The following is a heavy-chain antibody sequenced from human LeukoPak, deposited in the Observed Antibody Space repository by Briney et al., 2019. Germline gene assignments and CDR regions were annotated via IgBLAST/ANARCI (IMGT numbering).Heavy chain of an antibody. V-gene: IGHV1-46*01. J-gene: IGHJ4*02. Sequence: ASVKVSCKASGYTFTSYYMHWVRQAPGQGLEWMGIINPSGGSTSYAQKFQGRVTMTRDTSTSTVYMELSSLRSEDTAVYYCASSPALQTPFDYWGQGTLVTVSS. CDR1: GYTFTSYY. CDR2: INPSGGST. CDR3: ASSPALQTPFDY.